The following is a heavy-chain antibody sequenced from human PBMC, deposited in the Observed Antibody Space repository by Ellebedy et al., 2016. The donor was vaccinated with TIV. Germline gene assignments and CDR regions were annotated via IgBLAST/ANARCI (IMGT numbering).Heavy chain of an antibody. CDR3: ARADGYRSGYRAADY. V-gene: IGHV1-18*04. Sequence: ASVKVSCKASGYTFTSYIITWVRQAPGQGLEWMGWISAYNGDTQSAQKIQDRVIMTTDTSTTTAYMELRSLRLDDTAVYYCARADGYRSGYRAADYWGQGTLVTVSS. CDR1: GYTFTSYI. CDR2: ISAYNGDT. J-gene: IGHJ4*02. D-gene: IGHD6-19*01.